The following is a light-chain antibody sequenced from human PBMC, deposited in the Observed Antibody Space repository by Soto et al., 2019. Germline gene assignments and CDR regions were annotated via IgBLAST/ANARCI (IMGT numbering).Light chain of an antibody. CDR2: GAS. J-gene: IGKJ4*01. Sequence: IGMTQSPASLSVSPGERATLSCRASQSISSNLAWCQKQPGQDPSILIYGASSRATGIPDRFSGSGSGTDFNLTISRLETEDFAVYECQQSGSSTPTFGGGTKVDIK. V-gene: IGKV3-20*01. CDR3: QQSGSSTPT. CDR1: QSISSN.